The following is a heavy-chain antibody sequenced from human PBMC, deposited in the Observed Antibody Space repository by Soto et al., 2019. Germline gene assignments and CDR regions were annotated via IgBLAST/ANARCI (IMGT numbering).Heavy chain of an antibody. V-gene: IGHV2-5*02. Sequence: SGPTLVNPTQTLTLTCTFSGFSLSSSGVGVAWIRQPPGKALEWLALISWDGDKYYSPSLKNRLSISKDTSENHVVLTLTNVDPVDTGTYFCAHRPSDYIWGRYTTWGQGTLVTVSS. D-gene: IGHD3-16*01. CDR1: GFSLSSSGVG. CDR2: ISWDGDK. J-gene: IGHJ5*02. CDR3: AHRPSDYIWGRYTT.